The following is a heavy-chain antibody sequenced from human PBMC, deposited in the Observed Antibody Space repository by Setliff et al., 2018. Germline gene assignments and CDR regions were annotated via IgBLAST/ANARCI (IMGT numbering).Heavy chain of an antibody. CDR2: IYTSWST. CDR1: GGSISNTYYY. CDR3: ARLSGFLYIDV. Sequence: PSETLSLTCTVSGGSISNTYYYWSWIRQPAGKGLEWTGQIYTSWSTNYNPSLKSRVTMSLDTSKNQFSLELSSVTAADTAVYYCARLSGFLYIDVWGKGTTVTVSS. D-gene: IGHD3-3*01. V-gene: IGHV4-61*09. J-gene: IGHJ6*03.